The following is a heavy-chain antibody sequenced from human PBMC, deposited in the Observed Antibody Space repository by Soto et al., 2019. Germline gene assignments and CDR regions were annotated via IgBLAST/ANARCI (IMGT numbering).Heavy chain of an antibody. V-gene: IGHV4-31*03. D-gene: IGHD3-3*01. CDR1: GGSIRTTRYY. J-gene: IGHJ6*02. Sequence: QVQLQESGPGLVKFSQTLSLTCTVSGGSIRTTRYYWSWIRQHPGKGLEWIAYIYHSGSTYYNPSHTIRVHVSVGTVSNQYSLSLSSVTAADTAAYYCARVTSEDRSTLAGVVIGNMAVWGEGTTVTV. CDR3: ARVTSEDRSTLAGVVIGNMAV. CDR2: IYHSGST.